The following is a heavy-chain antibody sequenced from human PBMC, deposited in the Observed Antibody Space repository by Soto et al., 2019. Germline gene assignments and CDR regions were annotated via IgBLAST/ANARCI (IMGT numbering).Heavy chain of an antibody. Sequence: PGGSLRLSCAASGFVFSDFQFNWVRQGPGGGLEWLSSITGTSAFTEYAESIEGRFTIFRDNTNKLLFLHMDNLRPEDTAVYYCARDNLAFQGAFDLWGQGTLVTVSS. J-gene: IGHJ4*02. V-gene: IGHV3-21*01. CDR3: ARDNLAFQGAFDL. CDR2: ITGTSAFT. CDR1: GFVFSDFQ. D-gene: IGHD3-16*01.